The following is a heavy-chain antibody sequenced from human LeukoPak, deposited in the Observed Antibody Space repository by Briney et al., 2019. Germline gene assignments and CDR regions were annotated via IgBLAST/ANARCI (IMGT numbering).Heavy chain of an antibody. CDR2: IFHSGST. CDR1: GGSISNYY. D-gene: IGHD5-12*01. Sequence: SETLSLTCSVSGGSISNYYWSWTRQPPGKGLEWIGYIFHSGSTYYNPSLESRVSISVDTSKNRFSLKLTSVTAADTAVYFCARFGALVATIGNWFDPWGQGTLVTVSS. J-gene: IGHJ5*02. CDR3: ARFGALVATIGNWFDP. V-gene: IGHV4-59*01.